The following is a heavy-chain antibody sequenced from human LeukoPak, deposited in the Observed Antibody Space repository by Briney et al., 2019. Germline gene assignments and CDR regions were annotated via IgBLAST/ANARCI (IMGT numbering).Heavy chain of an antibody. Sequence: GGSLRLSYAASGFNLSEYWMHWVRPAPGKGLVWVSRISGDGSTTTYAHSVKSRFTISRDNSPNTLYLQMNSLRAEDTAVYYCASPYYDILTGYTTGFGYWGQGTLVTVSS. CDR2: ISGDGSTT. CDR1: GFNLSEYW. D-gene: IGHD3-9*01. V-gene: IGHV3-74*01. CDR3: ASPYYDILTGYTTGFGY. J-gene: IGHJ4*02.